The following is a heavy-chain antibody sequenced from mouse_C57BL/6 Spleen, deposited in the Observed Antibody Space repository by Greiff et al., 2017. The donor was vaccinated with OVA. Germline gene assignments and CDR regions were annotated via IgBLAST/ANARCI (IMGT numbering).Heavy chain of an antibody. D-gene: IGHD2-12*01. J-gene: IGHJ1*03. Sequence: VQLQQSGAELVRPGASVTLSCKASGYTFTDYEMHWVKQTPVHGLEWIGAIDPETGGTAYNQKFKGKAILTADKSSSTAYMELRSLTSEDSAVYYCTRNPVKNWYFDVWGTGTTVTVSS. CDR3: TRNPVKNWYFDV. V-gene: IGHV1-15*01. CDR2: IDPETGGT. CDR1: GYTFTDYE.